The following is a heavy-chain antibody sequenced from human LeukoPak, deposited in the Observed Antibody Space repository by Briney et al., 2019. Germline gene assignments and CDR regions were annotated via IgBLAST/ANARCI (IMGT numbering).Heavy chain of an antibody. CDR2: ISAYNGNT. V-gene: IGHV1-18*01. CDR1: SYTFTSYG. CDR3: ARAYYYDSSGYYSPNFDY. J-gene: IGHJ4*02. D-gene: IGHD3-22*01. Sequence: GASVKVSCKASSYTFTSYGISWVRQAPGQGLEWMGWISAYNGNTNYAQKLQGRVTMTTDTSTSTAYMELRSLRSDDTAVYYCARAYYYDSSGYYSPNFDYWGQGTLVTVSS.